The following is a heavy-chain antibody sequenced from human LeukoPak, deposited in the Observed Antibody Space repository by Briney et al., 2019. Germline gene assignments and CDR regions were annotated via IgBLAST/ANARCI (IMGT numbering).Heavy chain of an antibody. J-gene: IGHJ6*03. V-gene: IGHV4-39*07. D-gene: IGHD6-13*01. Sequence: PSETLSLTCTVSGGSISSSGYYWGWIRHPPGKGLEWIGSIYYSGSTYYNPSLKSRVTISVDTSKNQFSLKLSSVTAADTAVYYCARVSSWYFYYYYYMDVWGKGTTVTVSS. CDR1: GGSISSSGYY. CDR3: ARVSSWYFYYYYYMDV. CDR2: IYYSGST.